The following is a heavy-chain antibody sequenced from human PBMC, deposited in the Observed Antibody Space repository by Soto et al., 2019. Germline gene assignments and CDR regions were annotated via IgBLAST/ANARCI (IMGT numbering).Heavy chain of an antibody. Sequence: QVQLVESGGGVVQPGGSLRLSCAAPGFTLSDYPMNWVRQAPGKGLEWVALISYDGSNKYYADSVKGRFTISRDSSKNTLYLQMNSLRDADTAFYYCGRCSSTSCHLGSDYWGQGTLVTVSS. CDR2: ISYDGSNK. J-gene: IGHJ4*02. V-gene: IGHV3-30-3*01. CDR3: GRCSSTSCHLGSDY. CDR1: GFTLSDYP. D-gene: IGHD2-2*01.